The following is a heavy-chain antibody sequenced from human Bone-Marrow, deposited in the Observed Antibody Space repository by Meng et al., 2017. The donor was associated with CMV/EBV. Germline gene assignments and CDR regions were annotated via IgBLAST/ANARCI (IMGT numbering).Heavy chain of an antibody. D-gene: IGHD1-26*01. CDR3: ARFFVGASDYYGMDV. CDR2: INPNSGGT. CDR1: GYTFTGYY. Sequence: ASVKVSCKASGYTFTGYYIHWVRQAPGQGLEWMGWINPNSGGTNYVQKFLARVTMTRDTSISTAYMELSRLRSDDTAVYYCARFFVGASDYYGMDVWGQGTTVTVSS. J-gene: IGHJ6*02. V-gene: IGHV1-2*02.